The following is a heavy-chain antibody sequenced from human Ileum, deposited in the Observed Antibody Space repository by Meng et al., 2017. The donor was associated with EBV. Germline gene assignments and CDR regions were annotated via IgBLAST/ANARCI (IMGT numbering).Heavy chain of an antibody. CDR2: IYYSGST. V-gene: IGHV4-59*08. CDR1: GGSISSYC. Sequence: PLQDWGPGMVKPLEPLSRTCPVSGGSISSYCWSWIRQPPGKGLEWIGYIYYSGSTNYNPSLKSRVTISVDTSKNQFSLNLSSVTAADTAVYYCARGGWSLDYWGQGTLVTVSS. J-gene: IGHJ4*02. CDR3: ARGGWSLDY. D-gene: IGHD2-15*01.